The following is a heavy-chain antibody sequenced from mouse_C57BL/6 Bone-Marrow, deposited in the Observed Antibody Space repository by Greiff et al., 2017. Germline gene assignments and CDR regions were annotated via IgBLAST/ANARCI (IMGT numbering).Heavy chain of an antibody. Sequence: EVKLVESGGGLVKPGGSLKLSCAASGFTFSDYGMHWVRQAPEKGLEWVAYISSGSSTIYYADTVKGRFTISRDNAKNTLFLQMTSLRSEDTAMYYCARAFYGNDVAGFAYWGQGTLVTVSA. CDR3: ARAFYGNDVAGFAY. D-gene: IGHD2-2*01. V-gene: IGHV5-17*01. CDR2: ISSGSSTI. CDR1: GFTFSDYG. J-gene: IGHJ3*01.